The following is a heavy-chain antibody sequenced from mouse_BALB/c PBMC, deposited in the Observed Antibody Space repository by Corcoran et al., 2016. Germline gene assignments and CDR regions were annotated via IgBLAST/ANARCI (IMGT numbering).Heavy chain of an antibody. Sequence: QVQLQQSGAELMKPGASVKISCKATGYTFSSYWIEWVKQRPGHGLEWIGEILPGSGSTNYNEKFKGKATFTADTSSNTAYMQLSSLTSEDSAVYYCARTNYYDYSWFAYWGQGTLVTVSA. V-gene: IGHV1-9*01. CDR3: ARTNYYDYSWFAY. D-gene: IGHD2-4*01. J-gene: IGHJ3*01. CDR2: ILPGSGST. CDR1: GYTFSSYW.